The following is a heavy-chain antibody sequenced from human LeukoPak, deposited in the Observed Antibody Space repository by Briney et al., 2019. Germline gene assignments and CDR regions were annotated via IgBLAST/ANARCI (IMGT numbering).Heavy chain of an antibody. D-gene: IGHD6-13*01. CDR3: ARDRPAAAGTEVAFDI. CDR1: GYTFTSYY. CDR2: INPSGGST. Sequence: ASVKVSCKASGYTFTSYYMHWVRQAPGQGLEWMGIINPSGGSTSYAQKFQGRVTMTRDMSTSTVSMELSSLRSEDTAVYYCARDRPAAAGTEVAFDIWGQGTMVTVSS. V-gene: IGHV1-46*01. J-gene: IGHJ3*02.